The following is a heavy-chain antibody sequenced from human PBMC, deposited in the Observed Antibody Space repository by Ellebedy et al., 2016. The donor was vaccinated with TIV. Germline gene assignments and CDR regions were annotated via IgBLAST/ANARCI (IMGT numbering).Heavy chain of an antibody. CDR2: ISGSGGST. V-gene: IGHV3-23*01. CDR1: GFTFSSYA. CDR3: ARDEGDGDIDY. Sequence: GGSLRLSXAASGFTFSSYAMSWVRQAPGKGLEWVSAISGSGGSTYYADSVKGRFTISRDNSKNTLYLQMNSLRAEDTAVYYCARDEGDGDIDYWGQGTLVTVSS. D-gene: IGHD4-17*01. J-gene: IGHJ4*02.